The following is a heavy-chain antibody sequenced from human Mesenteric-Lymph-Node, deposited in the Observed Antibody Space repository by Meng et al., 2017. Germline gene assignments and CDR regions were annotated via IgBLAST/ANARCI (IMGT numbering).Heavy chain of an antibody. CDR3: ARAGDTTIGEWFDP. D-gene: IGHD5-18*01. J-gene: IGHJ5*02. CDR1: GGSISSGGYS. CDR2: IYHSGST. Sequence: QLQLQESGLGLVKPSQTLSLTCAVPGGSISSGGYSWSWIRQPPGKGLEWIGYIYHSGSTYYNPSLKSRVTISVDRSKNQFSLKLSSVTAADTAVYYCARAGDTTIGEWFDPWGQGTLVTVSS. V-gene: IGHV4-30-2*01.